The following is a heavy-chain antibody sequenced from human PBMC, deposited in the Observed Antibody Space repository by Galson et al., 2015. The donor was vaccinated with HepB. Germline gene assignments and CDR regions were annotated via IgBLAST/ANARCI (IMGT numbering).Heavy chain of an antibody. V-gene: IGHV3-15*01. Sequence: LRLSCAASGFTFSNAWMSWVRQAPGKGLEWVGRIKSKTDGGTTGYAAPVKGRFTISRDDSKNTLYLQMNSLKTEDTAVYYCTTLYYYDSSGDGGYYYGMDVWGQGTTVTVSS. J-gene: IGHJ6*02. CDR3: TTLYYYDSSGDGGYYYGMDV. CDR2: IKSKTDGGTT. D-gene: IGHD3-22*01. CDR1: GFTFSNAW.